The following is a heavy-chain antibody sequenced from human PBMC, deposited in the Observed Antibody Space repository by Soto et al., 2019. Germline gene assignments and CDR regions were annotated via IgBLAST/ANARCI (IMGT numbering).Heavy chain of an antibody. CDR1: GFTFSSYG. CDR3: AKDSSTTYYYYGMDV. J-gene: IGHJ6*02. CDR2: ISYDGSNK. Sequence: GGSLRLSCAASGFTFSSYGMHWVRQAPGKGLEWVAVISYDGSNKYYADSVKGRFTISRDNSKNTLYLQMNSLRAEDTAVYYCAKDSSTTYYYYGMDVWGQGTTVTVSS. V-gene: IGHV3-30*18. D-gene: IGHD2-2*01.